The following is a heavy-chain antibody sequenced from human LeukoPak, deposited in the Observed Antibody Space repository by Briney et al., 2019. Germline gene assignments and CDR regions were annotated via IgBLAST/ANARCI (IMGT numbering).Heavy chain of an antibody. D-gene: IGHD2-15*01. Sequence: SETLSLTCTVSGGSISSYYWSWIRQPPGRGLEWIGYIYYSGSTNYNPSLKSRVTISVDTSKNQFSLKLSSVTAADTAVYYCAREWCSGGSCFTDYWGQGTLVTVSS. CDR3: AREWCSGGSCFTDY. CDR1: GGSISSYY. J-gene: IGHJ4*02. V-gene: IGHV4-59*01. CDR2: IYYSGST.